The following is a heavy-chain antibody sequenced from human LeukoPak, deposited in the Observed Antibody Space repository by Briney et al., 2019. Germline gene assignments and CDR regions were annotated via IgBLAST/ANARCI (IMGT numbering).Heavy chain of an antibody. CDR3: AINRGMIAIEGDY. Sequence: QPGGSLRLSCAASGFTFSNYAMSWVRQAPGKGLEWVSLISGSGGSTYYADSVKGRFTISRDNSKNTLYLQMNSLRAEDTAVYYCAINRGMIAIEGDYWGQGTLVTVSS. V-gene: IGHV3-23*01. CDR2: ISGSGGST. D-gene: IGHD3-22*01. J-gene: IGHJ4*02. CDR1: GFTFSNYA.